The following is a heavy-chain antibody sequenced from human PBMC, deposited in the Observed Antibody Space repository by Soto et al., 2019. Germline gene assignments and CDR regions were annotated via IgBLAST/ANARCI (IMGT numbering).Heavy chain of an antibody. D-gene: IGHD2-2*02. CDR3: AKYRRYCSGASCDTLDAFDI. Sequence: GGSLRLSCAASGFTFSSYAMSWVRQAPGKGLEWVSAISGSGGSTYYADSVKVRFTISRDNSKNTLYLQMNSLRAEDTAVYYCAKYRRYCSGASCDTLDAFDIWGQGTMVTVSS. CDR1: GFTFSSYA. CDR2: ISGSGGST. J-gene: IGHJ3*02. V-gene: IGHV3-23*01.